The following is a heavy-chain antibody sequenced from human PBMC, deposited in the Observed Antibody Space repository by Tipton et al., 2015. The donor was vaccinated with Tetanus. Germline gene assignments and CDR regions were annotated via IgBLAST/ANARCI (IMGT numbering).Heavy chain of an antibody. V-gene: IGHV3-30-3*01. CDR2: ISYDGSNK. CDR1: GFTFSSYA. J-gene: IGHJ4*02. Sequence: SLRLSCAASGFTFSSYAMHWVRQAPGKGLEWVAVISYDGSNKYYADSVKGRFTISRDNSKNTLYLQMNSLRAEDTAVYYCARDRGHYDILTGYYSSAGSDYWGQGTLVTVSS. D-gene: IGHD3-9*01. CDR3: ARDRGHYDILTGYYSSAGSDY.